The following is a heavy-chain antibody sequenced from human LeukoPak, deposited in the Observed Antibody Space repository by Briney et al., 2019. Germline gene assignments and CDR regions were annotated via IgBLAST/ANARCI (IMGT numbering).Heavy chain of an antibody. D-gene: IGHD7-27*01. CDR1: GYTFTSYD. V-gene: IGHV1-8*01. Sequence: ASVKVSCKASGYTFTSYDIYWVRQATGQGLEWMGWMNPNSGNTGYAQKFQGRVTMTRNTSISTVHMELSSLRSEDTAVYYCARLLGIHYYYGMDVWGQGTTVTVSS. CDR2: MNPNSGNT. CDR3: ARLLGIHYYYGMDV. J-gene: IGHJ6*02.